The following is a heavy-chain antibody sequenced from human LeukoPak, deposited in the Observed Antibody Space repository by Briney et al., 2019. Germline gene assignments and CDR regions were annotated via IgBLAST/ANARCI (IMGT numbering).Heavy chain of an antibody. V-gene: IGHV4-30-4*01. CDR1: GGSISSGDYY. CDR3: ASSYYYDSSDQGVPFDY. J-gene: IGHJ4*02. Sequence: PSQTLSLTCTVSGGSISSGDYYWSWIRQPPGKGLEWIGYIYYSGSTYYNPSLKSRVTISVDTSKNQFSLKLSSVTAADTAVYYCASSYYYDSSDQGVPFDYWGQGTLVTVSS. D-gene: IGHD3-22*01. CDR2: IYYSGST.